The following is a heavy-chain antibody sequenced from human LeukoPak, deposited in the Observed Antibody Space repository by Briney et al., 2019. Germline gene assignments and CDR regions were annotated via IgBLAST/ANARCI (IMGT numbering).Heavy chain of an antibody. V-gene: IGHV4-34*01. Sequence: PSETLSLTCAVYGGSFSGYYWSWIRQPPGKGLEWIGEINHSGSTNYSPSLKSRVTISVDTSKNQFSLKLRSVTAADTAVYYCAREGIRRDGYRRVDYWGQGTLVTVSS. J-gene: IGHJ4*02. CDR2: INHSGST. CDR1: GGSFSGYY. CDR3: AREGIRRDGYRRVDY. D-gene: IGHD5-24*01.